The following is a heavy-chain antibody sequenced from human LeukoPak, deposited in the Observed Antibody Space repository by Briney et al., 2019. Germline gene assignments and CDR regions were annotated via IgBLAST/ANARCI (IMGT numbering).Heavy chain of an antibody. Sequence: GGSLRLSCAASGFTFSSYSMNWVRQAPGKGLEWVSYISSSSSTIYYADSVKGRFTISRDNAKNSLYLQMNSLRAEDTAVYYCARGYSGSYYPFDYWGQGTLVTVSS. J-gene: IGHJ4*02. D-gene: IGHD1-26*01. CDR3: ARGYSGSYYPFDY. CDR1: GFTFSSYS. V-gene: IGHV3-48*01. CDR2: ISSSSSTI.